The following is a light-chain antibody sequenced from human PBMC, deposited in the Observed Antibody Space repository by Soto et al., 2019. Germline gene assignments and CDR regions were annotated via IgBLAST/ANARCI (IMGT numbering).Light chain of an antibody. CDR3: HQYYSWPRGT. CDR2: FAS. CDR1: QSVSSS. Sequence: ETVLTQSPGTLSLSLGERATLSCRASQSVSSSQLAWYQQKPGQAPRLLIFFASTRVTGIPARFSGSGSGTEFTLTISSLQSEDFAVYYCHQYYSWPRGTFGQGTKVDIK. V-gene: IGKV3-15*01. J-gene: IGKJ1*01.